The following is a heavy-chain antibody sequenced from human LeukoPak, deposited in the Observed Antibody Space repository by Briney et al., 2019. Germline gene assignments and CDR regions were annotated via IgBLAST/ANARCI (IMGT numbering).Heavy chain of an antibody. CDR1: GGSISSSSYY. Sequence: SETLSLTCTVSGGSISSSSYYWGWIRQPPGKGLEWIGSIYYSGSTYYNPSLKSRVTISVDTSKNQFSQKLSSVTAADTAVYYCARGDGDYYYYYMDVWGKGTTVTVSS. CDR3: ARGDGDYYYYYMDV. CDR2: IYYSGST. J-gene: IGHJ6*03. V-gene: IGHV4-39*07. D-gene: IGHD2-21*01.